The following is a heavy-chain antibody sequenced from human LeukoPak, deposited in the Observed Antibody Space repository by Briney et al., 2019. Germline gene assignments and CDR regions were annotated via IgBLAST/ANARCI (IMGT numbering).Heavy chain of an antibody. CDR2: TSGSGVNS. V-gene: IGHV3-23*01. Sequence: GGSLRPSCAASGFTLRSYDMSWVRQAPGKGLEWVAATSGSGVNSYYADSVRGRFTISRDNSQNTLYLQMDSLRAEDTALYYCAKEYSGYDFDYWGQGTLVTVSS. CDR3: AKEYSGYDFDY. D-gene: IGHD5-12*01. J-gene: IGHJ4*02. CDR1: GFTLRSYD.